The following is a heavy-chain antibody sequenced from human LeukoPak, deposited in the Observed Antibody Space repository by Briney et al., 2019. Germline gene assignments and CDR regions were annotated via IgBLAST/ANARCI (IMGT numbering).Heavy chain of an antibody. Sequence: PSETLSLICTVSGGSISSSSYYWDSIRQPPGKGLEWIGSIYRTRTTYCNPSLKSRVTISVDTSKNQFSLRLSSVTAADTAVYYCARHAPMVRGIYYFDNSGQGTLITVSS. V-gene: IGHV4-39*01. CDR3: ARHAPMVRGIYYFDN. CDR1: GGSISSSSYY. CDR2: IYRTRTT. J-gene: IGHJ4*02. D-gene: IGHD3-10*01.